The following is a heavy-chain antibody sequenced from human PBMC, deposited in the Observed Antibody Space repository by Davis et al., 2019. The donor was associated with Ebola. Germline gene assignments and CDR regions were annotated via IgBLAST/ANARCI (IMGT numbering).Heavy chain of an antibody. Sequence: PGGSLRLSCAASGFTFSSYWMSWVRQAPGKGLEWVANIKQDGGEKYYVDSGRGRFTISRDNAKNSLYLQMNSLRAEDTAVYYCERSYYGDKRDAFDIWGQGTMVTVSS. CDR1: GFTFSSYW. CDR2: IKQDGGEK. D-gene: IGHD4-17*01. J-gene: IGHJ3*02. CDR3: ERSYYGDKRDAFDI. V-gene: IGHV3-7*01.